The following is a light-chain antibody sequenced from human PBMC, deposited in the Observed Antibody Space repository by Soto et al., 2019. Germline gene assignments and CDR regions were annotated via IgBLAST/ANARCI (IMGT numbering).Light chain of an antibody. CDR3: QQYDHLPRT. J-gene: IGKJ1*01. V-gene: IGKV1-33*01. CDR1: QGISNY. Sequence: DIQMIQSPSSLSASVGDRVTITCQASQGISNYLNWYQQKPGKAPKLLIYDASNLERGAPSRFSGRGSGTDFTCTISSLQPEDFATYYCQQYDHLPRTFGRGTKVEIK. CDR2: DAS.